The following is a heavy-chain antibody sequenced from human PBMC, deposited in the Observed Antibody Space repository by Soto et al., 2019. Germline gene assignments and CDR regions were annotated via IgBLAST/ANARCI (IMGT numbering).Heavy chain of an antibody. CDR1: VFTFSSYA. CDR3: AREGLLNWFYP. Sequence: PGGSLRLSCAASVFTFSSYAMSWVRQAPGKGLEWVSSISASGGSTYYADSVKGRFTISRDNSKNTLYLQMNSLRAEDTAVYDGAREGLLNWFYPWGQGTLVTVSS. J-gene: IGHJ5*02. CDR2: ISASGGST. V-gene: IGHV3-23*01.